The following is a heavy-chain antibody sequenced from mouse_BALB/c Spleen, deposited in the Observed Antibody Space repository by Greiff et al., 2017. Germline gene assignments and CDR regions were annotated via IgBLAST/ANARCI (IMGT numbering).Heavy chain of an antibody. Sequence: QVQLQQSGPELVRPGVSVKISCKGSGYTFTDYAMHWVKQSHAKSLEWIGVISTYYGNTNYNQKFKGKATMTVDKSSSTAYMELARLTSEDSAIYYCARKERDGNYRGAMDYWGQGTSVTVSS. CDR2: ISTYYGNT. J-gene: IGHJ4*01. CDR3: ARKERDGNYRGAMDY. V-gene: IGHV1-67*01. D-gene: IGHD2-1*01. CDR1: GYTFTDYA.